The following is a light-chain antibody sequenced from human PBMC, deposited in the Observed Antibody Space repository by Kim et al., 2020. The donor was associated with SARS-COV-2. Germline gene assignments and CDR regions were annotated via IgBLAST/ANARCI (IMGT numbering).Light chain of an antibody. J-gene: IGLJ1*01. Sequence: LTQPASVSGSPGQSITISCTGTSSDVGGYNYVSWYQQHPGKAPKLMIYDVSNRPSGVSNRFSGSKSGNTASLTISGLQAEDEADYYCSSYTSSSTEVFGTGTKVTVL. CDR3: SSYTSSSTEV. CDR2: DVS. CDR1: SSDVGGYNY. V-gene: IGLV2-14*03.